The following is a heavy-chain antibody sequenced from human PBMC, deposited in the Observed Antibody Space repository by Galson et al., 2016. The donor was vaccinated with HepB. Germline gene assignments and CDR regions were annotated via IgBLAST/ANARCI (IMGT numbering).Heavy chain of an antibody. CDR1: GFTFSKYW. D-gene: IGHD3-16*02. CDR2: IDQDGSEK. CDR3: ARDYSRRENSSYHAFDI. Sequence: SLRLSCAASGFTFSKYWMSWVRQAPGKGLEWVANIDQDGSEKYYVDSVKGRVTIYRDNAKNALYLHMNSLGAEDTAVYYCARDYSRRENSSYHAFDIWGQGTMVTVSS. J-gene: IGHJ3*02. V-gene: IGHV3-7*05.